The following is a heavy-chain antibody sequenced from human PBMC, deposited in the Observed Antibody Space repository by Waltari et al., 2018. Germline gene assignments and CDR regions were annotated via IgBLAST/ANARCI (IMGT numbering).Heavy chain of an antibody. CDR2: IIPIFGTA. J-gene: IGHJ6*02. D-gene: IGHD6-13*01. CDR3: ARNVAAAGIRFYYYGMDV. CDR1: GGTFRSYA. V-gene: IGHV1-69*15. Sequence: QVQLVQSGAEVTKPGSSVKVSCKASGGTFRSYAISWVRQAPGQGLEWMGRIIPIFGTANYAQKFQGRVTITADESTSTAYMELSSLRSEDTAVYYCARNVAAAGIRFYYYGMDVWGQGTTVTVSS.